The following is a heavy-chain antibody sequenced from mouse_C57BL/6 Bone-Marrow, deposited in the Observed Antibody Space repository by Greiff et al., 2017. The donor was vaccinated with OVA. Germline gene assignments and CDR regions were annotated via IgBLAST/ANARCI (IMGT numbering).Heavy chain of an antibody. CDR2: INPGSGGT. J-gene: IGHJ4*01. V-gene: IGHV1-54*01. Sequence: QVQLQQSGAELVRPGTSVKVSCKASGYAFTNYLIEWVKQRPGQGLEWIGVINPGSGGTNYNEKFKGKATLTADKSSSTAYMQLSSLTSEDSAVDFCARVDGYYVAMDYWGQGTSVTVAS. CDR3: ARVDGYYVAMDY. D-gene: IGHD2-3*01. CDR1: GYAFTNYL.